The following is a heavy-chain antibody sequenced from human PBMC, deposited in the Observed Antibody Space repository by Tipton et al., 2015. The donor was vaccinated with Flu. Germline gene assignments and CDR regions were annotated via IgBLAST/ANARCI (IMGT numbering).Heavy chain of an antibody. D-gene: IGHD2-15*01. Sequence: SLRLSCAASGFTFSSYAMSRVRQAPGKGLEWVSAISGSGGSTYYADSVKGRFTISRDNSKNTLYLQMNSLRAEDTAVYYCAKRKLVSGSGYGMDVWGQGTTVTVSS. V-gene: IGHV3-23*01. CDR3: AKRKLVSGSGYGMDV. CDR1: GFTFSSYA. J-gene: IGHJ6*02. CDR2: ISGSGGST.